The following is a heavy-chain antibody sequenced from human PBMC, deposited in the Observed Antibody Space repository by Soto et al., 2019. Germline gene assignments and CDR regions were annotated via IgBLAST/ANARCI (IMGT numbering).Heavy chain of an antibody. CDR2: ISAYNGNT. D-gene: IGHD1-26*01. J-gene: IGHJ5*02. V-gene: IGHV1-18*01. Sequence: QVQLVQSGGEVKKPGASVKVTFKACGYTFTSCGISWVRQAPGQGLEWMGRISAYNGNTNYAQKLQGRVTMTTDTSTSTAYMELRSLRSDDTAVYYYARVVGALGHWFDPWGQGTLVTVSS. CDR1: GYTFTSCG. CDR3: ARVVGALGHWFDP.